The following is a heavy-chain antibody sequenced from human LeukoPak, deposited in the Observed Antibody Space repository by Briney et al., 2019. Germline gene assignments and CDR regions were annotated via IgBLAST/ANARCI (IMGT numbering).Heavy chain of an antibody. V-gene: IGHV3-48*01. J-gene: IGHJ4*02. CDR1: GFTFSSYS. Sequence: QPGGSLRLSCAASGFTFSSYSMNWVRQAPGKGLEWVSYISSSSSTIYYADSVKGRFTISRDNAKNSLYLQMNSLRAEDTAVYYCARVGGGDGYSYFFDYWGQGTLVTVSS. D-gene: IGHD5-24*01. CDR2: ISSSSSTI. CDR3: ARVGGGDGYSYFFDY.